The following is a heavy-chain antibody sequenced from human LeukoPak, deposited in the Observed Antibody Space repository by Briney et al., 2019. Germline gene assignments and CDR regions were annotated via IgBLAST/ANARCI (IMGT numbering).Heavy chain of an antibody. CDR3: ARRAGWSDAFDI. D-gene: IGHD6-19*01. Sequence: SETLSLTCTVSGGSISSYYWSWIRQPPGKGLEWIGYIYHSGSTNYNPSLKSRVTISVDTSKNQFSLKLSSVTAADTAVYYCARRAGWSDAFDIWGQGTMVTVFS. J-gene: IGHJ3*02. CDR2: IYHSGST. CDR1: GGSISSYY. V-gene: IGHV4-59*01.